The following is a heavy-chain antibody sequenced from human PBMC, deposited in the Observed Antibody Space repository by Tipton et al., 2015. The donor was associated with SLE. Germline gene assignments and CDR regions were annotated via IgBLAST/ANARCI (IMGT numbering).Heavy chain of an antibody. CDR2: SYHSGRT. V-gene: IGHV4-38-2*01. D-gene: IGHD6-6*01. J-gene: IGHJ5*02. CDR1: GFSISSGYY. CDR3: ASSKQLVGWFDP. Sequence: LRLPCAVSGFSISSGYYWGCIRQPPGKGLEWVGSSYHSGRTYYNPPRKSRVTISVDTSKNQFSLKPSSVTAADTAVYYCASSKQLVGWFDPWGQGTLVTVSS.